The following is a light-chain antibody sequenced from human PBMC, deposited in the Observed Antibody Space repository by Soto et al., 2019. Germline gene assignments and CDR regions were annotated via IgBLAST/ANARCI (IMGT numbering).Light chain of an antibody. CDR2: DAS. CDR3: QQRSNWPPIT. Sequence: EIVLTQSPATMSLSPWERATLSCRPSQSVSNYLAWYQQKPGQAPRLLIYDASNRATGIPARFSGSGSGTDFTLTISSLEPEDFAVYYCQQRSNWPPITVGPGTRLEIK. V-gene: IGKV3-11*01. J-gene: IGKJ5*01. CDR1: QSVSNY.